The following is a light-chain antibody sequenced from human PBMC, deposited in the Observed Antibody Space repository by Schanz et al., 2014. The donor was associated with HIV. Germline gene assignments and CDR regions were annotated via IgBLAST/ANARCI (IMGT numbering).Light chain of an antibody. J-gene: IGKJ1*01. CDR1: QSVGNN. V-gene: IGKV3-20*01. CDR3: QQYGSSRT. CDR2: GAS. Sequence: EIVMTQSPATLYVSPGEGATLSCRASQSVGNNLAWYQQKPGQAPRLLIYGASSRATGIPDRFSGSGSGTDFTLTISRLEPEDFAVYYCQQYGSSRTFGQGTKVEIK.